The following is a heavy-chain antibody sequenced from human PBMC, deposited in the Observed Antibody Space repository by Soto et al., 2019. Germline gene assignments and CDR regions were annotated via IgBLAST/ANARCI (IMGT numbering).Heavy chain of an antibody. D-gene: IGHD2-15*01. V-gene: IGHV3-7*03. J-gene: IGHJ3*02. Sequence: PGGSLRLSCAASGFTFSSYWMSWVRQAPGKGLEWVANIKQDGSEKYYVDSVKGRFTISRDNAKNSLYLQMNSLRAEDTAVYYCARDLAVVTWDAFDIWGQGTMVTVSS. CDR3: ARDLAVVTWDAFDI. CDR1: GFTFSSYW. CDR2: IKQDGSEK.